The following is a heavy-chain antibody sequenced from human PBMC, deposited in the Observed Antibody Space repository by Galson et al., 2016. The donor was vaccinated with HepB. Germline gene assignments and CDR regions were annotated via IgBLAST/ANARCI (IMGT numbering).Heavy chain of an antibody. Sequence: PALVKPTQTLTLTCTFSGFSLSTTGVDVGWIRQPPGKTLEWLALISGHDDKRYTPSLKSRLTISKDTSKQQVLLTMTNVDPVDTATYYCIHSSDLHRAFDIWDQGTSVIVSS. CDR3: IHSSDLHRAFDI. CDR1: GFSLSTTGVD. V-gene: IGHV2-5*01. J-gene: IGHJ3*02. D-gene: IGHD2-21*02. CDR2: ISGHDDK.